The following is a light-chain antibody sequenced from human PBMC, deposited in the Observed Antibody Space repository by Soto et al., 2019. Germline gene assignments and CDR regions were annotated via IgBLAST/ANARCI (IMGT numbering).Light chain of an antibody. CDR2: AAS. J-gene: IGKJ1*01. Sequence: DLPMTQYPSSLSASVGDRVTITCRARQGIIDYLALYQQKPGKAPKLIIYAASTLQSRVPSRFSGSGAGTDFTLTISSLQPEDVATYYCQKYNSAPRTFGQGTKVAIK. V-gene: IGKV1-27*01. CDR3: QKYNSAPRT. CDR1: QGIIDY.